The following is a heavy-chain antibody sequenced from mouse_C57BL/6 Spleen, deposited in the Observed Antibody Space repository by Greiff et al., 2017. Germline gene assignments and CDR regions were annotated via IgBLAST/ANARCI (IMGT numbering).Heavy chain of an antibody. CDR1: GFTIKDDY. CDR2: IDPENGDT. Sequence: EVQLQQSGAELVRPGASVKLSCTASGFTIKDDYMHWVKQRPEQGLEWIGWIDPENGDTEYAAKFQGKATITADTSSNTAYLQLSSLTSEDPAVYYCTTGSNPNYAMDYWGQGTSVTVSS. D-gene: IGHD2-5*01. CDR3: TTGSNPNYAMDY. V-gene: IGHV14-4*01. J-gene: IGHJ4*01.